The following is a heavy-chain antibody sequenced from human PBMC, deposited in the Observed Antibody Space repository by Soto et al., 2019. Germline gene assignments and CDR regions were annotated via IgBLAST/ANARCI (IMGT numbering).Heavy chain of an antibody. D-gene: IGHD2-15*01. CDR1: GFTFSSYA. CDR2: ISYDGSNK. Sequence: XGSLRLSCAASGFTFSSYAMHWVRQAPGKGLEWVAVISYDGSNKYYADSVKGRFTISRDNSKNTLYLQMNSLRAEDTAVYYCARDSDKEGMDVWGQGTTVTVSS. V-gene: IGHV3-30-3*01. J-gene: IGHJ6*02. CDR3: ARDSDKEGMDV.